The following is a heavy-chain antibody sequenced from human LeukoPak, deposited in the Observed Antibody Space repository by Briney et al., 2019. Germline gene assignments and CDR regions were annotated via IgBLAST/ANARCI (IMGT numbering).Heavy chain of an antibody. D-gene: IGHD2/OR15-2a*01. J-gene: IGHJ4*02. CDR3: ARNASVGPRVMPEGQSSFVH. Sequence: SETLSLTCAVSGSSINTGYNRGWLRQSPGEGLEWIGSIYNSGSIYYNPSLKSRVTISVYTSKNQFSLKLNSVTAADTGVYYCARNASVGPRVMPEGQSSFVHRGQGRLVTVSS. CDR2: IYNSGSI. V-gene: IGHV4-38-2*01. CDR1: GSSINTGYN.